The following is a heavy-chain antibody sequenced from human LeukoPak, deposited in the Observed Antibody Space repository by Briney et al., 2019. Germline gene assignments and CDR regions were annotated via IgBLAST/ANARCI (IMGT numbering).Heavy chain of an antibody. D-gene: IGHD2-15*01. CDR2: INSDGSSI. CDR1: GFTFSSYW. Sequence: AGGSLRLSRAASGFTFSSYWMYWARQAPGKGPVWVSRINSDGSSISYADSVKGRFTISRDNAKNTLYLQMNSLRAEDTGVYYCAREGYIGLDYWGQGTLVTVSS. J-gene: IGHJ4*02. CDR3: AREGYIGLDY. V-gene: IGHV3-74*01.